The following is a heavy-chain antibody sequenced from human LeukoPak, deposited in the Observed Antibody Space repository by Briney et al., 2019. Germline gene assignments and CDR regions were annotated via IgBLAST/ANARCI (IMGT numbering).Heavy chain of an antibody. CDR2: ITPIFGTA. CDR3: ARSASIGIAVEQ. Sequence: SVKVSCKASGGTFRSNAISWVRQVPGQGLEWMGGITPIFGTANYAQKFQGRVTITAVESTSTYYMELSSLRSEDTAVYYCARSASIGIAVEQWGQGTLVTVSS. D-gene: IGHD6-19*01. CDR1: GGTFRSNA. V-gene: IGHV1-69*13. J-gene: IGHJ4*02.